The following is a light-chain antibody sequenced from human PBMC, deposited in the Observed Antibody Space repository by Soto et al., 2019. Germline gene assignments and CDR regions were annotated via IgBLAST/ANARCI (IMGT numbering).Light chain of an antibody. CDR1: SSDVGGYNY. J-gene: IGLJ1*01. Sequence: QSALTQPASVSGSPGQSITISCTGTSSDVGGYNYVSWYQQHPGKAPKLMIYDVSNRPSGVSNRFSGSKSGNTASLTISGLQAEDEAEYYCSSYTSSSTLPLYVFGTGTKLTVL. CDR2: DVS. CDR3: SSYTSSSTLPLYV. V-gene: IGLV2-14*01.